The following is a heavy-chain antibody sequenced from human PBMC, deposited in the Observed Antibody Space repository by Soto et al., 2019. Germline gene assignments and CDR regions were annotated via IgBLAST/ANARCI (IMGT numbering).Heavy chain of an antibody. CDR3: ARPTVTGLYYGMDV. D-gene: IGHD4-4*01. CDR1: GYSISSGYY. CDR2: IYHSGST. Sequence: PSETLSLTCAVSGYSISSGYYWGWIRQPPGKGLEWIGSIYHSGSTYYNPSLKSRVTISVDTSKNQFSLKLSSVTAADTAVYYCARPTVTGLYYGMDVWGQGTTVTVYS. V-gene: IGHV4-38-2*01. J-gene: IGHJ6*02.